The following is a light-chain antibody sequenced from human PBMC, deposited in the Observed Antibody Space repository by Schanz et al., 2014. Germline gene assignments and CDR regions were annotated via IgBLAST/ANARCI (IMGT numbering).Light chain of an antibody. CDR3: QQFGKLPWT. V-gene: IGKV3-20*01. CDR1: QSVSSSY. CDR2: GAS. J-gene: IGKJ1*01. Sequence: EIVLTQSPGTLSLSPGERATLSCRASQSVSSSYLAWYQQKPGQAPRLLIYGASSRATGIPDRFSGSGSGXXFTLTISRLEPEDFAVFYCQQFGKLPWTFGQGTKVEIK.